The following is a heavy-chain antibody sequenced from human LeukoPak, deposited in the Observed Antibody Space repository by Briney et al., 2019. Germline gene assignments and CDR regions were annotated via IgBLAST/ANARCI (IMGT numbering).Heavy chain of an antibody. CDR2: ISYDGSNK. D-gene: IGHD6-19*01. J-gene: IGHJ4*02. CDR3: ARPLVAGAKRDY. CDR1: GFTFSSYA. Sequence: GGSLRLSCAASGFTFSSYAMHWVRQAPGKGLEWVAVISYDGSNKYYADSVKGRFTISRDNSKNTLYLQMNSLRAEDTAVYYCARPLVAGAKRDYWGQGTLVTVSS. V-gene: IGHV3-30-3*01.